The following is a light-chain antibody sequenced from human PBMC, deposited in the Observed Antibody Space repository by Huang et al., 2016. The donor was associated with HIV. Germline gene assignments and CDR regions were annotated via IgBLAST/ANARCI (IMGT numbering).Light chain of an antibody. CDR2: VAA. J-gene: IGKJ4*01. Sequence: VMPQSPASLSASPGARVTLSCRASQGVRTNLAWYQQKPGQAPTLLMFVAATRATGTPPRFSGSGSGTYFTLTITSLQSSDSAIYYCQQYNDWPPLTFGGGTKVEI. CDR1: QGVRTN. V-gene: IGKV3D-15*01. CDR3: QQYNDWPPLT.